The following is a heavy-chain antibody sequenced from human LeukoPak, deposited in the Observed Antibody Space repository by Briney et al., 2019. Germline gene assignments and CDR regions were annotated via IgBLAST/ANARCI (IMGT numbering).Heavy chain of an antibody. Sequence: SETLSLTCTVSGGSISSHYWSWIRQPPGKGLEWIGYIYYSGSTNYNPSLKSRVTISVDTSKNQFSLKLSSVTAADTAVYYRARLMSYDFWSGYYWNYYYYYMDVWGKGTTVTVSS. CDR3: ARLMSYDFWSGYYWNYYYYYMDV. D-gene: IGHD3-3*01. CDR2: IYYSGST. CDR1: GGSISSHY. V-gene: IGHV4-59*11. J-gene: IGHJ6*03.